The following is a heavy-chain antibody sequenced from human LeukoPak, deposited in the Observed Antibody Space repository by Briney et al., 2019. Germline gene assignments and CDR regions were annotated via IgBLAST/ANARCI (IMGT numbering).Heavy chain of an antibody. CDR2: ISGSGTTL. D-gene: IGHD5-12*01. CDR1: GVTITTYA. CDR3: ASGGGLSGYLY. V-gene: IGHV3-48*03. J-gene: IGHJ4*02. Sequence: GGSLTLSCAVSGVTITTYAMNWVRQAPGKGLEWISYISGSGTTLYYADSVKGRFTISRDTAKNSLYLQMNALRVEDTAVYYCASGGGLSGYLYWGQGTLVTVSS.